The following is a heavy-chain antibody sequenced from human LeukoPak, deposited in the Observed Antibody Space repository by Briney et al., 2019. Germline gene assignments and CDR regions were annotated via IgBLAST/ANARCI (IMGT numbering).Heavy chain of an antibody. CDR2: IKSKTDGGTT. Sequence: GGSLRLSCAASGFTFSTYNMNWVRQAPGKGLEWVGRIKSKTDGGTTEYAAPVKGRFTISRDDSKSTLYLQMNSLKLEDTAVYFCGDLGDYRVGWGQGTLVTVSS. V-gene: IGHV3-15*01. D-gene: IGHD4-17*01. J-gene: IGHJ4*02. CDR3: GDLGDYRVG. CDR1: GFTFSTYN.